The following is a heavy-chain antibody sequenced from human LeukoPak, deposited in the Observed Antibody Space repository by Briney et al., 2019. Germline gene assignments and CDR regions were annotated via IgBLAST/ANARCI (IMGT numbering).Heavy chain of an antibody. CDR2: ISYDGSNK. D-gene: IGHD6-13*01. Sequence: GGSLRLSCAASGFTFSSYGMHWVRQAPGKGLEWVAVISYDGSNKYYADSVKGRFTISRDNSKNTPYLQMNSLRAEDTAVYYCAKEGVAAAGKGDFDYWGQGTLVTVPS. CDR1: GFTFSSYG. V-gene: IGHV3-30*18. J-gene: IGHJ4*02. CDR3: AKEGVAAAGKGDFDY.